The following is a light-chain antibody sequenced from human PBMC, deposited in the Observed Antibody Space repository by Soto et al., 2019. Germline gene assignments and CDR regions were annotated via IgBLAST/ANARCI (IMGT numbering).Light chain of an antibody. CDR2: DAS. J-gene: IGKJ1*01. CDR1: QSISSW. CDR3: QQYNSYSRT. V-gene: IGKV1-5*01. Sequence: IHMTQSPSTLSASVLDRFTITFRASQSISSWLAWYQQKPGKAPKLLIYDASSLESGVPSRFSGSGSGTEFTLTISSLQPDDFATYYCQQYNSYSRTFGQGTKVDIK.